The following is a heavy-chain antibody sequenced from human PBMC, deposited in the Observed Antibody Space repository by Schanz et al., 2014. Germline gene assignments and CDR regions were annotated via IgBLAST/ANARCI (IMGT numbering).Heavy chain of an antibody. D-gene: IGHD3-10*01. CDR3: AKDLHSNSGNYYSYCFDS. Sequence: QVQLVESGGGVVQPERSLRLSCAASGFNFANHAIHWVRQGQGNGLQWVAVISSDGSKKLYADSVKARFTISRDNSKNSVSLQVDSLRPEETAVYFCAKDLHSNSGNYYSYCFDSWGPGALVTVSS. CDR2: ISSDGSKK. J-gene: IGHJ4*02. V-gene: IGHV3-30*18. CDR1: GFNFANHA.